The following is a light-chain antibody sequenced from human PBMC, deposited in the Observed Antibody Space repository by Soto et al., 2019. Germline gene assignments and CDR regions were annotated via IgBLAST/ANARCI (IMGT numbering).Light chain of an antibody. Sequence: DIQMTQSPSALSASVGDRVTITCRASQYISNWVAWYQQKPGKAPKLLIYKASTLKSGVPSRFSGSGSGTEFTLTISSLQPDDFATYYCQQYNRLYTFGQGTKVDIK. CDR2: KAS. V-gene: IGKV1-5*03. CDR1: QYISNW. CDR3: QQYNRLYT. J-gene: IGKJ2*01.